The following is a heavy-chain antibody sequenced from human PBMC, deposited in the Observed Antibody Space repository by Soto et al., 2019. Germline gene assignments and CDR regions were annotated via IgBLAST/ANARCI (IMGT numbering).Heavy chain of an antibody. D-gene: IGHD4-17*01. CDR3: AKDPNYGGNSEVDY. Sequence: QVQLVESGGGVVQPGRSLRLSCAASGFTFSSYGMHWVRQAPGKGLEWVAVISYDGSNKYYADSVKGRFTISRDNSKNTLYLQMNSLRAVDTAVYSCAKDPNYGGNSEVDYWGQGTLLTVSS. V-gene: IGHV3-30*18. CDR2: ISYDGSNK. CDR1: GFTFSSYG. J-gene: IGHJ4*02.